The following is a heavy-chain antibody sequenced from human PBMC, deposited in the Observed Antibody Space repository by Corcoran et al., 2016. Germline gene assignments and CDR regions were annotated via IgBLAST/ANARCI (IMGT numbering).Heavy chain of an antibody. CDR3: ARGDRGHYDFWSGLPRNMDV. Sequence: QVQLQESGPGLVKPSETLSLTCTVSGGSISSYYWSWIRQPPGKGLEWIGYIYYRGRTNYNPSLKSRVTISVDTSKNQFSLKLSSVTAADTAVYYCARGDRGHYDFWSGLPRNMDVWGQGTTVTVSS. CDR1: GGSISSYY. D-gene: IGHD3-3*01. J-gene: IGHJ6*02. CDR2: IYYRGRT. V-gene: IGHV4-59*01.